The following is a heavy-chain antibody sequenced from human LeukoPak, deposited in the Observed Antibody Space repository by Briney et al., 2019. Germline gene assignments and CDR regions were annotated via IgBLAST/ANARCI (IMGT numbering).Heavy chain of an antibody. V-gene: IGHV3-43*02. CDR1: GFTFDDYA. CDR3: AKDIPYYYDSSSYYPTDY. D-gene: IGHD3-22*01. J-gene: IGHJ4*02. CDR2: ISGDGGST. Sequence: GGSLRLSCAASGFTFDDYAMHWVRQAPGKGLEWVSLISGDGGSTYYADSVKGRFTISRDNSKNSLYLQMNSLRTEDTALYYCAKDIPYYYDSSSYYPTDYWGQGTLVTVSS.